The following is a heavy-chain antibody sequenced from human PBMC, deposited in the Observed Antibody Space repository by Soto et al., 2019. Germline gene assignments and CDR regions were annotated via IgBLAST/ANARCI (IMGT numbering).Heavy chain of an antibody. CDR1: GGSISSSSYY. V-gene: IGHV4-39*01. CDR3: AGGSGFGELSFDY. CDR2: IYYSGST. J-gene: IGHJ4*02. Sequence: SETLSLTCTVSGGSISSSSYYWGWIRQPPGKGLEWIGSIYYSGSTYYNPSLKSRVTLSVDTSKNQFSLKLSSVTAADTAVYYCAGGSGFGELSFDYWGQGTLVTVSS. D-gene: IGHD3-10*01.